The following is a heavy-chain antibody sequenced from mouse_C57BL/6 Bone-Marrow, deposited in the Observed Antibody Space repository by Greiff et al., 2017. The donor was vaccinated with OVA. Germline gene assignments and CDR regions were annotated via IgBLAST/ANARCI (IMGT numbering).Heavy chain of an antibody. V-gene: IGHV1-85*01. Sequence: QVQLQLSGPELVKPGASVKLSCKASGYTFTSYDINWVKQRPGQGLEWIGWIYPRDGSTKYNEKFKGKATLTVDTSSSTAYMELHSLTSEDSAVYFCARLSYYGSSLWFAYWGQGTLVTVSA. CDR3: ARLSYYGSSLWFAY. CDR2: IYPRDGST. D-gene: IGHD1-1*01. J-gene: IGHJ3*01. CDR1: GYTFTSYD.